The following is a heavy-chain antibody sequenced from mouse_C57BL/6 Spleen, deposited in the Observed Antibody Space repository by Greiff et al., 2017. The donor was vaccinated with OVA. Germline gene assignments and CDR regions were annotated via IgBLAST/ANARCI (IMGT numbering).Heavy chain of an antibody. Sequence: EVKLMESGEGLVKPGGSLKLSCAASGFTFSSYAMSWVRQTPEKRLEWVAYISSGGDYIYYADTVKGRFTISRDNARNTLYLQMSSLKSEDTAMYYCTRDGYYGSSYGWYFDVWGAGTTVTVSS. V-gene: IGHV5-9-1*02. D-gene: IGHD1-1*01. CDR1: GFTFSSYA. CDR2: ISSGGDYI. J-gene: IGHJ1*01. CDR3: TRDGYYGSSYGWYFDV.